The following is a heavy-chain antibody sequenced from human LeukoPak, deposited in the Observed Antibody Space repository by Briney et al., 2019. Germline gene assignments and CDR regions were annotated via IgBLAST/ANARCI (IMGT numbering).Heavy chain of an antibody. CDR2: IGGGGGST. V-gene: IGHV3-23*01. CDR1: GFTFTSYS. D-gene: IGHD1-26*01. Sequence: PGGSLRLSCAASGFTFTSYSMNWVRQAPGKGLEWVSTIGGGGGSTYYADSVKGRFTISRDNSKNTLYLQVNSLRAEDTAVYYCAKRGKWDVTPFDYWGQGTLVTVSS. CDR3: AKRGKWDVTPFDY. J-gene: IGHJ4*02.